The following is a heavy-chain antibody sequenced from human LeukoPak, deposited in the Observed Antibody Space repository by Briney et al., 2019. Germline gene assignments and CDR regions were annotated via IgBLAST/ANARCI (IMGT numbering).Heavy chain of an antibody. V-gene: IGHV4-4*07. D-gene: IGHD6-6*01. J-gene: IGHJ4*02. CDR3: ARVRYSSSSSYFDY. CDR1: GGSISSYY. Sequence: SETLSLTCTVSGGSISSYYWSWIRQPAGKGLEWIGRIYTSGSTNYNPSLESRVTMSVDTSKNQFSLKLSSVTAADTVVYYCARVRYSSSSSYFDYWGQGTLVTVSS. CDR2: IYTSGST.